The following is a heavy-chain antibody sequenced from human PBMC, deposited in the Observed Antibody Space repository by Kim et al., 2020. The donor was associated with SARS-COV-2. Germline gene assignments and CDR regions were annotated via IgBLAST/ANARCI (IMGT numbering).Heavy chain of an antibody. CDR3: ARDLSSSSKSIDGMDV. J-gene: IGHJ6*02. Sequence: ASVKVSCKASGYTFTSYYMHWVRQAPGQGLEWMGIINPSGGSTSYAQKFQGRVTMTRDTSTSTVYMELSSLRSEDTAVYYCARDLSSSSKSIDGMDVWGQGTTVTVSS. CDR2: INPSGGST. D-gene: IGHD6-6*01. CDR1: GYTFTSYY. V-gene: IGHV1-46*01.